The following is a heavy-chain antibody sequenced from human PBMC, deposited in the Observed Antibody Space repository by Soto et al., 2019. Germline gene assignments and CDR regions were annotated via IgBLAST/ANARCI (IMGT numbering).Heavy chain of an antibody. V-gene: IGHV3-30*04. CDR3: AREQTYCTNGVCSSYYGMDV. CDR1: GFTFSSYA. CDR2: ISYDGSNK. Sequence: QVQLVESGGGLVQPGRSLRLSCAASGFTFSSYAMHWVRQAPDKGLEWVAVISYDGSNKFYADSVKGRFTISRDNSKNTLYLQMNSLRAEDTAVYYCAREQTYCTNGVCSSYYGMDVWGQGTTVTVSS. D-gene: IGHD2-8*01. J-gene: IGHJ6*02.